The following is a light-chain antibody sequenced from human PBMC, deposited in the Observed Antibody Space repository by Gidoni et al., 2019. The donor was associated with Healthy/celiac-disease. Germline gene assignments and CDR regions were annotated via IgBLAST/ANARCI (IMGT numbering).Light chain of an antibody. CDR2: AAS. CDR3: QQSYSTLLT. Sequence: DIHMTQSPSSLSASVGDRVTITCRASQSISIYLNWYQQKPGKAPKLLIYAASSLQSGVPSRFSGSGSGTDFTLNISRLQPEDFATYYCQQSYSTLLTFGGGTKVEIK. J-gene: IGKJ4*01. CDR1: QSISIY. V-gene: IGKV1-39*01.